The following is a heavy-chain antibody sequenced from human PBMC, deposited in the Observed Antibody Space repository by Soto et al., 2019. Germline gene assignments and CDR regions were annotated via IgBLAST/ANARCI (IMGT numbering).Heavy chain of an antibody. V-gene: IGHV3-21*01. D-gene: IGHD2-2*01. J-gene: IGHJ4*02. CDR2: ISSSSSYI. CDR3: TGGYCSSTSRLG. Sequence: EVQLVESGGGLVKPGGSLRLSCAASGFTFSSYSMNWVRQAPGKGLEWVSSISSSSSYIYYADSVKGRFTISRDNAKNSLYLQMNSMRAEDTAVYYCTGGYCSSTSRLGWGQGTLVTVSS. CDR1: GFTFSSYS.